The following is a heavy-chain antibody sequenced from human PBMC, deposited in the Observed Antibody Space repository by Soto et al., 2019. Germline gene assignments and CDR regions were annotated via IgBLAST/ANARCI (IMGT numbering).Heavy chain of an antibody. J-gene: IGHJ5*02. Sequence: GGSLRLSCAASGFTFSSYAMHWVRQAPGKGLEWVAVISYDGSNKYYADSVKGRFTISRDNSKNTLYLQMNSLRAEDTAVYYCVRDPLQYYYDSRGYYSWGQGTLVTVS. CDR1: GFTFSSYA. CDR3: VRDPLQYYYDSRGYYS. D-gene: IGHD3-22*01. V-gene: IGHV3-30-3*01. CDR2: ISYDGSNK.